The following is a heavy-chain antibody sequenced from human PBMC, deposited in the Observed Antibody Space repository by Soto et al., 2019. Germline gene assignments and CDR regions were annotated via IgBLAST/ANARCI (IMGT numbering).Heavy chain of an antibody. CDR2: ISAYNGNT. Sequence: QVQLVQSGAEVKKPGASVKVSCKASGYTFTSNGISWVRQAPGQGLEWMGWISAYNGNTNYAQKLQGRVTMTTDTSTTTAYMEMRSVRSDDTTVYYCARDRYYGSWIPSSNWFDPWGQGTLVTVSS. V-gene: IGHV1-18*01. D-gene: IGHD3-10*01. CDR1: GYTFTSNG. CDR3: ARDRYYGSWIPSSNWFDP. J-gene: IGHJ5*02.